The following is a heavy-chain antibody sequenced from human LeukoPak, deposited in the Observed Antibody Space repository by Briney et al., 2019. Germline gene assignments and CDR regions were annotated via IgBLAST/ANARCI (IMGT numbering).Heavy chain of an antibody. J-gene: IGHJ5*02. CDR2: IKGDGSIT. CDR1: GFTFSTYW. CDR3: AKSDWFDP. Sequence: GGSLRLSCAASGFTFSTYWMHWVRQTPGKGLEWVSRIKGDGSITTYADSVMGRFTIYKDNAKSTLFLQMNSLRVEDTAMYYCAKSDWFDPWGQGTLVTVSS. V-gene: IGHV3-74*01.